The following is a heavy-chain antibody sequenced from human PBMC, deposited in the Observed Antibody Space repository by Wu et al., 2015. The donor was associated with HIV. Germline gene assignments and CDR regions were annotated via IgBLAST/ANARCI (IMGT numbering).Heavy chain of an antibody. CDR1: GGTFSSYT. Sequence: QVQLAQSGPEVKKPGSSVRVSCKASGGTFSSYTFNWVRQAPGQGLEWMGRIIPISGTTDYAQKFQGRITITADESTRTTYMELSSLRYEDTAVYFCARVVIVGRGTSGAQGTRVTVSS. CDR2: IIPISGTT. CDR3: ARVVIVGRGTS. V-gene: IGHV1-69*15. J-gene: IGHJ4*02. D-gene: IGHD2-21*01.